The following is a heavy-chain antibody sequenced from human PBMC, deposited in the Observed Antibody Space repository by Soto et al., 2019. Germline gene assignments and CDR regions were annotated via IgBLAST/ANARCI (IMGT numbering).Heavy chain of an antibody. V-gene: IGHV1-2*02. Sequence: GASVKVSCKASRSTFTNFYLHWVRQAPGQRPEWMGWINNGGGTIYAQKFQGRLTMTRDTSITTAYMELSRLSSDGTAFYYCATSSDWSPLLDYWGQGTLVTVSS. CDR2: INNGGGT. CDR3: ATSSDWSPLLDY. CDR1: RSTFTNFY. J-gene: IGHJ4*02. D-gene: IGHD6-19*01.